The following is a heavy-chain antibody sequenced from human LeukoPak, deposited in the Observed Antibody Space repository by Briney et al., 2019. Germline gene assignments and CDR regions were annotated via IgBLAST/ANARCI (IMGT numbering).Heavy chain of an antibody. CDR1: GGSISSYY. CDR3: ARGKRYSSGYFDY. J-gene: IGHJ4*02. CDR2: IYYSGST. Sequence: SETLSLTCTVSGGSISSYYWSWIRQPPGKGLEWIGYIYYSGSTNYNPSLKSRVTISVDTSKNQSSLKLSSVTAADTAVYYCARGKRYSSGYFDYWGQGTLVTVSS. D-gene: IGHD6-19*01. V-gene: IGHV4-59*01.